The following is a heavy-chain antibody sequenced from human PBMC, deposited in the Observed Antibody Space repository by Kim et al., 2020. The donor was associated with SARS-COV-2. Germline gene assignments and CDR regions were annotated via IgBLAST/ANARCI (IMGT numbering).Heavy chain of an antibody. CDR3: TRDKPIDY. CDR2: DGSTP. Sequence: DGSTPNYADSVKGRFTVSRDNAKNTLYLQMNRLIGEDTAVYYCTRDKPIDYWGRGPLVTVPA. J-gene: IGHJ4*02. V-gene: IGHV3-74*01.